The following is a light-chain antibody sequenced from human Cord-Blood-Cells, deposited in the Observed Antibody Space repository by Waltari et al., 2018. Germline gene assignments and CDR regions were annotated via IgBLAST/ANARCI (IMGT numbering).Light chain of an antibody. CDR1: SSNIGAGYD. CDR2: VNS. CDR3: QSYDSSLSGSV. V-gene: IGLV1-40*01. Sequence: QSVLTQPPSVSGAPGQRVTISCTGSSSNIGAGYDVHWYQQLPDTAPKRLIYVNSSRPSGVPDRFAGSKSGTSASLAITGLQAEDEADYYCQSYDSSLSGSVFGGGTKLTVL. J-gene: IGLJ3*02.